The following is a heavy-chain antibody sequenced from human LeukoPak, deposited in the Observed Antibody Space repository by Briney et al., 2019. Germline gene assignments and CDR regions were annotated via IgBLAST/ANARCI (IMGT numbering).Heavy chain of an antibody. Sequence: PSETLSLTCTVSGGSISSYYWSWIRQPPGKGLEWIGYIYYSGSTNYNPSLKSRVTISVDTSKNQFSLKLSSVTAADTAVYYCARAEEMATIRYYFDYWGQGTLVTVSS. V-gene: IGHV4-59*08. D-gene: IGHD5-24*01. CDR3: ARAEEMATIRYYFDY. CDR2: IYYSGST. CDR1: GGSISSYY. J-gene: IGHJ4*02.